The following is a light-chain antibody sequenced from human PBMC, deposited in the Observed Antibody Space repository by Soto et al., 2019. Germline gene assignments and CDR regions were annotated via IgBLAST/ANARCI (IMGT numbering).Light chain of an antibody. V-gene: IGKV3-15*01. J-gene: IGKJ2*01. Sequence: EIVMTQSPATLSVSPGERATLSCRASQSVSSNSAWYQQKPGQAPRLLIYAASTRATDISARFSGSGSGTEFSLTISSLQSEDFAVYHCQQYNNWPHTFGQGTNLEI. CDR2: AAS. CDR1: QSVSSN. CDR3: QQYNNWPHT.